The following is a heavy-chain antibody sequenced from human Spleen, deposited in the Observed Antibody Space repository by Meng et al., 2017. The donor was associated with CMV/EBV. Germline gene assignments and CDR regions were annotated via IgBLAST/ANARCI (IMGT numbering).Heavy chain of an antibody. CDR2: INHSRSP. V-gene: IGHV4-34*01. J-gene: IGHJ1*01. Sequence: QVQLQQWGAGLFKPSEXLSFTCAVYGGSFSGYYWSWIRQPPGKGLEWTGEINHSRSPNYNPSLKSRVTISVDTSKNQFSLKLSSVTAADTAVYYCARELESSSWYLEYFQNWGQGTLVTVAS. D-gene: IGHD6-13*01. CDR3: ARELESSSWYLEYFQN. CDR1: GGSFSGYY.